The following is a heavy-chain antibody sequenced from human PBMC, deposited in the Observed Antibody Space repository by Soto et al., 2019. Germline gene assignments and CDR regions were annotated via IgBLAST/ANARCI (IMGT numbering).Heavy chain of an antibody. CDR2: IIPIFGTA. J-gene: IGHJ5*02. CDR3: ARSCSSTSCYPRTGSVPNVEYNWFDP. CDR1: GGTFSSYA. V-gene: IGHV1-69*13. Sequence: SVKVSCKASGGTFSSYAISWVRQAPGQGLEWMGGIIPIFGTANYAQKFQGRVTITADESTSTAYMELSSLRSEDTAVYCCARSCSSTSCYPRTGSVPNVEYNWFDPWGQGTLVTVSS. D-gene: IGHD2-2*01.